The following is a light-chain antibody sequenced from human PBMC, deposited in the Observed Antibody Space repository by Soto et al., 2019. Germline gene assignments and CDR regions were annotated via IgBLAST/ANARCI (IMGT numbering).Light chain of an antibody. J-gene: IGKJ5*01. Sequence: DIVMTQSPDSLAVSLGERATVNCKSSQSVLYSSNNKDHLAWYQQKPGQPPKLLIYWASTRESGVPDRFSGSGSGTDFTLTISSLQAEDVAVYYCQQYYSIPFTFGQGTRLEMK. CDR3: QQYYSIPFT. CDR1: QSVLYSSNNKDH. CDR2: WAS. V-gene: IGKV4-1*01.